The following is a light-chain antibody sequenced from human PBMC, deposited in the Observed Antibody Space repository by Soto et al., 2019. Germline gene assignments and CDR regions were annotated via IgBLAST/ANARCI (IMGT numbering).Light chain of an antibody. V-gene: IGKV3-11*01. Sequence: EIVLTQSPATLSLSPGERATLSCRASQSVSSYLAWYQQKPGQAPRLLIYDASNRATGIPARFSGSGSGTDFTLTISSLEPADFAVYYCQQRSNWPLPFGGGTKVAIK. J-gene: IGKJ4*01. CDR3: QQRSNWPLP. CDR1: QSVSSY. CDR2: DAS.